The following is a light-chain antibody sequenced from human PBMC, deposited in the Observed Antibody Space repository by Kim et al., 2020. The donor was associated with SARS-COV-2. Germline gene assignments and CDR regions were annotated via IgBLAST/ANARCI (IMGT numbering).Light chain of an antibody. V-gene: IGKV1-5*03. CDR2: KAS. CDR1: QSISSW. J-gene: IGKJ4*01. Sequence: PASVGDRVTITCRASQSISSWLAWYQQKPGKAPKLLIYKASSLESGVPSRFSGSGSGTEFTLTISSLQPDDFATYYCQQYNSYVTFGGGTKVDIK. CDR3: QQYNSYVT.